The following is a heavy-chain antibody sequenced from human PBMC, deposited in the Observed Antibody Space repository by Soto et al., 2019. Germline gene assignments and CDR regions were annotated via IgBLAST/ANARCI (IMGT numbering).Heavy chain of an antibody. CDR3: ARQLQDSSGYYDTYYYYGMDV. CDR2: IDPSDSYT. D-gene: IGHD3-22*01. V-gene: IGHV5-10-1*01. CDR1: GCGLTSYW. J-gene: IGHJ6*02. Sequence: VKLCGTCCGCGLTSYWISWVRQMPGKGLEWMGRIDPSDSYTNYSPSFQGHVTISADKSISTAYLQWSSLKASDTAMYYCARQLQDSSGYYDTYYYYGMDVWGQGTTATVFS.